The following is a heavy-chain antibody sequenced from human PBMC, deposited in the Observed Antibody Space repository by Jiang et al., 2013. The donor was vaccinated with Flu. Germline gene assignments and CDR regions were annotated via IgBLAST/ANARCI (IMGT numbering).Heavy chain of an antibody. Sequence: GAEVKKPGASVKVSCKASGYTFINYSFMWVRQAPGQGLEWMGWISTQNGKTDYAQNFQGRVTMTTDTSTNTAYMELKSLRSDDTAIYYCARGAFDYWGQGTRVAVSS. V-gene: IGHV1-18*01. CDR2: ISTQNGKT. CDR1: GYTFINYS. J-gene: IGHJ4*02. CDR3: ARGAFDY.